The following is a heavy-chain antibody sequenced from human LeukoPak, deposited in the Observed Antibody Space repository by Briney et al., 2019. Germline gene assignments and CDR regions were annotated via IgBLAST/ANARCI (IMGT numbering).Heavy chain of an antibody. CDR2: IRSKAYGGTT. D-gene: IGHD3-22*01. V-gene: IGHV3-49*02. J-gene: IGHJ4*02. Sequence: SWIRQPAGKGLEWVGFIRSKAYGGTTEYAASVKGRFTISRDDSKSIAYLQMNSLKTEDTAVYYCTRDGEYYYDSSGYYPRLDYWGQGTLVTVSS. CDR3: TRDGEYYYDSSGYYPRLDY.